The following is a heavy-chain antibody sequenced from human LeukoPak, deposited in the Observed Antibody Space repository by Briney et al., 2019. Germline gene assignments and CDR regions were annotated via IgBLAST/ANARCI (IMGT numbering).Heavy chain of an antibody. D-gene: IGHD3-10*01. J-gene: IGHJ4*01. CDR1: GFTLDFYA. Sequence: GGSLRLSCTTSGFTLDFYAMLRVRQAPGRGLEWVAGMSYDGRYRYYADSAKGRFTISRDNSKRTLYLEMSSLRPEDTALYYCARSELYYGSESYYHLDYWGHGTLVTVSS. CDR3: ARSELYYGSESYYHLDY. CDR2: MSYDGRYR. V-gene: IGHV3-30*03.